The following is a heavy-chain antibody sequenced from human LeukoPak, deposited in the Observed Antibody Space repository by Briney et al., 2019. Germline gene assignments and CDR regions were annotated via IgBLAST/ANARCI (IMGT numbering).Heavy chain of an antibody. CDR3: ARELYYYDSRGYYSNFDY. Sequence: GGSLRLSCAASGFTFSNYEMSWVRQASGKGLEWDSYIGSSSSSTYYADSVKGRFTISRDDAKNSLYLQMNSLRVEDTAVYYCARELYYYDSRGYYSNFDYWGQGTLVTVSS. J-gene: IGHJ4*02. V-gene: IGHV3-48*03. CDR2: IGSSSSST. CDR1: GFTFSNYE. D-gene: IGHD3-22*01.